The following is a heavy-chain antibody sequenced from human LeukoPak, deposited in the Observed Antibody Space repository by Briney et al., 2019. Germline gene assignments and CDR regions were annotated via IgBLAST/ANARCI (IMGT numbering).Heavy chain of an antibody. D-gene: IGHD1-26*01. CDR1: GYTFTGYY. J-gene: IGHJ4*02. CDR2: INPNSGGT. Sequence: ASVKVSCKASGYTFTGYYMHWVRQAPGQGLEWMGWINPNSGGTNYAQKFQGRVTMTRDTSISTAYMELSRLRSDDTAVYYCARRRDSGSLQHFDYRGQGTLVTVSS. CDR3: ARRRDSGSLQHFDY. V-gene: IGHV1-2*02.